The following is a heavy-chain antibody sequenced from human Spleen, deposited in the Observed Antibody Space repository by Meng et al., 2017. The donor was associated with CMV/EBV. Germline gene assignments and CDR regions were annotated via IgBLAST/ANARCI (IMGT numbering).Heavy chain of an antibody. J-gene: IGHJ4*02. CDR1: GYSFSSYW. D-gene: IGHD5-24*01. Sequence: GESLKISCEGSGYSFSSYWIGWVRQMPGKGLEWMGIIYPDDSDTRYSPSFQGQVTISADKSITTAYLQWSSLKASDTAMYYCAKLNGQMAAHYWGQGTLVTVSS. CDR3: AKLNGQMAAHY. V-gene: IGHV5-51*01. CDR2: IYPDDSDT.